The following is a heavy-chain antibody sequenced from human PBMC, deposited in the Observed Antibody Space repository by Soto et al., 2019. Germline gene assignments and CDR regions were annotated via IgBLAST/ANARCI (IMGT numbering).Heavy chain of an antibody. V-gene: IGHV2-5*02. CDR2: IYWDNDK. D-gene: IGHD3-10*01. CDR1: GLSLSTTGVG. J-gene: IGHJ4*02. Sequence: QITLKESGPTLVKPTQTLTLTCSFSGLSLSTTGVGVGWIRQSPGKALEWLAIIYWDNDKRYSPSQNSRVPITKDTSNNPVVLTVTNMDPVDTCTYYCARSLWFGELHWGQGSLVTVSS. CDR3: ARSLWFGELH.